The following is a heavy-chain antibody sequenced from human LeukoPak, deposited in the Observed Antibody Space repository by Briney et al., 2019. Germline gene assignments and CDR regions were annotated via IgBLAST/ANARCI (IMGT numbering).Heavy chain of an antibody. CDR3: ARRRMIDSSSWYYFDY. V-gene: IGHV1-18*01. Sequence: ASVKVSCKASGYTFTSYGISWVRQAPGQGLEWMGWISAYNGNTNYAQKFQGRVTITADKSTSTAYMELSSLRSEDTAVYYCARRRMIDSSSWYYFDYWGQGTLVTVSS. CDR2: ISAYNGNT. D-gene: IGHD6-13*01. J-gene: IGHJ4*02. CDR1: GYTFTSYG.